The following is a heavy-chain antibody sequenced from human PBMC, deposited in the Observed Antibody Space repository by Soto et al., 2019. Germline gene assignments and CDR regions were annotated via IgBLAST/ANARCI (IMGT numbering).Heavy chain of an antibody. V-gene: IGHV1-18*01. D-gene: IGHD2-2*01. CDR1: GYTFTSYG. J-gene: IGHJ5*02. CDR3: ARDGGGRYWSSNSCYENSWFDP. Sequence: QVQLVQSGAEVKKPGASVKVSCKASGYTFTSYGISWVRQAPGQGLEWMGWISAYNGNTNYAQKLQGRVTMTTDTSTSTAYMELRSLRSDDTAVYYCARDGGGRYWSSNSCYENSWFDPWGQGTLVTVSS. CDR2: ISAYNGNT.